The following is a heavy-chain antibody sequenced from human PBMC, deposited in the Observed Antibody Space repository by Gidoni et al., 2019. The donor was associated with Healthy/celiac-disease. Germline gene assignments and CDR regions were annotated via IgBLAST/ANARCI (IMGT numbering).Heavy chain of an antibody. Sequence: QVQLVQPGAEVKKPRAAGQVSCKASGYTFTTHDISRVRRAPGQGLEWMGWISAYNGNTNSAQKSQGRVTMTTDTSTSTGSMELRSLRSDDTAVYYCARDYGVAATRQSYFDNWGQGTLVTVSS. J-gene: IGHJ4*02. V-gene: IGHV1-18*04. D-gene: IGHD2-15*01. CDR1: GYTFTTHD. CDR2: ISAYNGNT. CDR3: ARDYGVAATRQSYFDN.